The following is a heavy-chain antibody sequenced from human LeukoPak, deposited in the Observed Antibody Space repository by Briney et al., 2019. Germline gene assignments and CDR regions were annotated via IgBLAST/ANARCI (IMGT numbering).Heavy chain of an antibody. CDR1: GFTFSSYS. V-gene: IGHV3-21*01. J-gene: IGHJ5*02. CDR3: ARDQGWSYNWFAP. CDR2: ISSSSSYI. D-gene: IGHD3-10*01. Sequence: GGSLRLSCAASGFTFSSYSMNWVRQAPGKGLEWVSSISSSSSYIYCADSVKGRFTISRDNAKNSLYLQMNSLRAEDTAMYYCARDQGWSYNWFAPWGQGTLVTVSS.